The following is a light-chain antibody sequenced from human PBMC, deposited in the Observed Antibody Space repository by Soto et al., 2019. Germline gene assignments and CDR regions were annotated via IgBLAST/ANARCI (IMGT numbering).Light chain of an antibody. CDR2: DAS. J-gene: IGKJ5*01. Sequence: EIVLTQSPVTLSLSPGERATLSCRASQSVSSYLAWYQQKPGQAPRLLIYDASNRATGIPARSSGGGSGTDFTLTIDNLEPEDFAIYYCQQRSNWPPITFGQGTRLENK. CDR3: QQRSNWPPIT. CDR1: QSVSSY. V-gene: IGKV3-11*01.